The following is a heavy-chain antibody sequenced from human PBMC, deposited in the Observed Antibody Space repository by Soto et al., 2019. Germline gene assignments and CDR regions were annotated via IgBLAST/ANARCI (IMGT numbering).Heavy chain of an antibody. V-gene: IGHV1-18*01. CDR1: GGTFISYG. J-gene: IGHJ4*02. CDR3: ARTSYYDSSGPRGY. D-gene: IGHD3-22*01. Sequence: ASVKVSCKASGGTFISYGISWVRQAPGQGLEWMGWISAYNGNTNYAQKLQGRVTMTTDTSTSTAYMELRSLRSDDTAVYYCARTSYYDSSGPRGYWGQGTLVTVSS. CDR2: ISAYNGNT.